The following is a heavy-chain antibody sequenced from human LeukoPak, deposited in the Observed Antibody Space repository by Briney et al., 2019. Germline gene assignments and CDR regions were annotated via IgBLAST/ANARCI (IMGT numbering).Heavy chain of an antibody. CDR3: ARRTRREEGSAFDI. J-gene: IGHJ3*02. V-gene: IGHV4-39*01. CDR2: IYYSGNT. Sequence: SETLSLTCTVSGGSISSSSYYWGWIRQPPGKGLEWIGSIYYSGNTYYNSSLKSRVTISVDTSKTQFSLKLSSVTAADTAVYYCARRTRREEGSAFDIWGQRTMVTVSS. CDR1: GGSISSSSYY. D-gene: IGHD1-26*01.